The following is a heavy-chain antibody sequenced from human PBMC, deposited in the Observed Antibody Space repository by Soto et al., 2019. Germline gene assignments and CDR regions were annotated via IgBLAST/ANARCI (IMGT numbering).Heavy chain of an antibody. CDR1: GFTFSSYA. CDR2: ISGSGGST. D-gene: IGHD2-2*01. Sequence: EVQLLESGGGLVQPGGSLRLSCAASGFTFSSYAMSWVRQAPGKGLEWVSAISGSGGSTYYADSVKGRFTISRDNSKNTLYLQMNSLRAEDTAVYYCAKKGGGVVVPADYYYYYMDVWGKGTTVTVSS. CDR3: AKKGGGVVVPADYYYYYMDV. V-gene: IGHV3-23*01. J-gene: IGHJ6*03.